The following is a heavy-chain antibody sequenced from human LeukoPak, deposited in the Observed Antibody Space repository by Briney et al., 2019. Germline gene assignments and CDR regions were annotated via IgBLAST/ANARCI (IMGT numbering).Heavy chain of an antibody. CDR2: ISGRGGST. V-gene: IGHV3-23*01. D-gene: IGHD3-22*01. J-gene: IGHJ4*02. CDR3: AKDYGDYYDSSGYYAFSDY. Sequence: GGSLRLSCAASGFTFSSYAMSWVRQAPGKGLEWVSAISGRGGSTYYADSVKGRFTISRDNSKNTLYLQMNSLRAEDTAVYYCAKDYGDYYDSSGYYAFSDYWGQGTLVTVSS. CDR1: GFTFSSYA.